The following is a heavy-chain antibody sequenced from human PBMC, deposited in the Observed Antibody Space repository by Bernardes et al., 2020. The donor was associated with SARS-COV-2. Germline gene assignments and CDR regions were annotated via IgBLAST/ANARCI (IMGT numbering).Heavy chain of an antibody. D-gene: IGHD1-7*01. CDR3: AVTGTTNYFDY. V-gene: IGHV5-51*01. J-gene: IGHJ4*02. Sequence: GGSLKISCKGSDYTFTNYWIGWVRQMPGKGLEWMGIIYPGDSDTKYSPSFQGRVTISADKSVNTAYLQWSSLKASDTAIYYCAVTGTTNYFDYWGQGTLVTVSS. CDR1: DYTFTNYW. CDR2: IYPGDSDT.